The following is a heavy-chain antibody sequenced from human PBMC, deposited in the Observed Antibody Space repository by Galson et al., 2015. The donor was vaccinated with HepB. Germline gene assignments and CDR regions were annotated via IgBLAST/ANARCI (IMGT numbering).Heavy chain of an antibody. D-gene: IGHD3-22*01. J-gene: IGHJ5*02. CDR1: GFTFSSYA. Sequence: FLRLSYPASGFTFSSYAMHWVRQAPGKGLGWVAVIWYDGSSEYYADSVKRRFSISRDNSKNTLYLQMNSLGVDDAAVYYCARDPLYDGSGYFHNWVDPWGQGTLVTVSS. CDR2: IWYDGSSE. CDR3: ARDPLYDGSGYFHNWVDP. V-gene: IGHV3-33*01.